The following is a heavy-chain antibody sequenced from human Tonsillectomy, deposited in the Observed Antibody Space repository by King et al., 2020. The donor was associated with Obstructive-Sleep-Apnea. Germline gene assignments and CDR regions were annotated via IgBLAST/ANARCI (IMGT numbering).Heavy chain of an antibody. CDR2: ISFDERDK. Sequence: VQLVESGGGVVQTGRSLRLSCAASGFTFSRYAMHWVRQAPGKGLEGAAVISFDERDKYYSYSVEGRFTISRDNSKNTLNLQMTSLRTEDTAVYYCARGPESRGYYYGMDVWGQGTTVTVSS. CDR1: GFTFSRYA. V-gene: IGHV3-30*04. CDR3: ARGPESRGYYYGMDV. J-gene: IGHJ6*02. D-gene: IGHD3-10*01.